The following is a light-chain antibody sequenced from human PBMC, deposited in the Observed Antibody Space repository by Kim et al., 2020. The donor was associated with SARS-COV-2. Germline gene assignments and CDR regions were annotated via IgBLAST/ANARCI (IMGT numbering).Light chain of an antibody. Sequence: SSELTQDPAVSVALGQTVTITCQGDSLRNYYASWYQQKPGQAPVLVIYGKNNRPSGIPDRFSGSSSGNTASLTITGAQAEDEADYYCNSRDSSGNHLLFGGGTQLTVL. CDR1: SLRNYY. V-gene: IGLV3-19*01. J-gene: IGLJ2*01. CDR3: NSRDSSGNHLL. CDR2: GKN.